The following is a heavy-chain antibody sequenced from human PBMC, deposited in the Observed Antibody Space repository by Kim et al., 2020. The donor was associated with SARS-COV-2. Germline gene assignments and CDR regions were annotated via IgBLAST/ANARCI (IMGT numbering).Heavy chain of an antibody. D-gene: IGHD3-16*01. CDR1: GFPFRQYG. V-gene: IGHV3-30*18. CDR3: AKDLGGGDYVDH. Sequence: GGSLRLSCSASGFPFRQYGIHWVRQAPGKGLEWVAVISYDGSQEFYAHSVRGRFTISRENSKKTVYLEMNSLRAEDTAVYFCAKDLGGGDYVDHWGRGTL. J-gene: IGHJ4*02. CDR2: ISYDGSQE.